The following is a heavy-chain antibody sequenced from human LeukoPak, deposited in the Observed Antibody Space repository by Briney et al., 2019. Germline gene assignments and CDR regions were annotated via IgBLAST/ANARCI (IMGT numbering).Heavy chain of an antibody. D-gene: IGHD3-10*01. J-gene: IGHJ4*02. CDR3: TATERFGELYR. V-gene: IGHV3-15*01. CDR2: IKSKTDGGTT. CDR1: GFTFSNAW. Sequence: GGSLRLSCAASGFTFSNAWMSWVRQAPGKGLEWVGRIKSKTDGGTTDYAAPVKGRITISRDDSKNTLYLQMNSLKTEDTAVYYCTATERFGELYRWGQGTLVTVSS.